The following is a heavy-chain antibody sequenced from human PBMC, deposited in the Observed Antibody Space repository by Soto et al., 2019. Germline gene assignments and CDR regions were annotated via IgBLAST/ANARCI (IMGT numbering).Heavy chain of an antibody. D-gene: IGHD6-13*01. CDR1: GGSIRDYI. CDR3: ARLKYSSSWVGYYYYGMDV. J-gene: IGHJ6*02. CDR2: IYYSGRT. Sequence: SETLSLTCTVSGGSIRDYIWTWIRQPPGKGLEWIGYIYYSGRTNYNPSLKSRVSISVDASKNHFSLKLRSVTAADTAVYYCARLKYSSSWVGYYYYGMDVWGQGNTVTVPS. V-gene: IGHV4-59*12.